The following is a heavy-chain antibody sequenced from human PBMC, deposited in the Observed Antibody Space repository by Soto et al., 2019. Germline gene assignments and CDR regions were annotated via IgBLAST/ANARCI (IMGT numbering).Heavy chain of an antibody. V-gene: IGHV1-69*06. CDR1: GGTFSSYA. Sequence: GASVKVSCKASGGTFSSYAISWVRQAPGQGLEWMGGIIPIFGTANYAQKFQGRVTITADKSTSTAYMELSSLRSEDTAVYYCARGMDSSGWYDDYWGQGTLVTVSS. J-gene: IGHJ4*02. CDR3: ARGMDSSGWYDDY. D-gene: IGHD6-19*01. CDR2: IIPIFGTA.